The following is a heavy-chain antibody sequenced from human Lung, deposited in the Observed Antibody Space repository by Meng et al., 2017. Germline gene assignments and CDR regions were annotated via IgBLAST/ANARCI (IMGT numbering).Heavy chain of an antibody. CDR3: ARGPTTMAHDFDY. J-gene: IGHJ4*02. D-gene: IGHD4-11*01. V-gene: IGHV4-34*01. CDR2: INHSGST. Sequence: QGQLPQAGAGLLKPSGPLSLTCVVSGGSFSDYYWSWIRQPPGKGLEWIGEINHSGSTNYNPSLESRATISVDTSQNNLSLKLSSVTAADSAVYYCARGPTTMAHDFDYWGQGTLVTVSS. CDR1: GGSFSDYY.